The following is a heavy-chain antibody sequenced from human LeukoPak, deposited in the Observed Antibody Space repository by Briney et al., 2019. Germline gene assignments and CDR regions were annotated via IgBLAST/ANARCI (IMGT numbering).Heavy chain of an antibody. CDR1: GYSFTSYW. D-gene: IGHD5-18*01. V-gene: IGHV5-51*01. Sequence: GESLKISCKGSGYSFTSYWVGWVRQMPGKGLEWMGIIYPGDSDTRYSPSFQGQVTISADRSISTAYLQWSSLKASDTAMYYCARRAYSYAYGYWGQGTLVTVSS. J-gene: IGHJ4*02. CDR3: ARRAYSYAYGY. CDR2: IYPGDSDT.